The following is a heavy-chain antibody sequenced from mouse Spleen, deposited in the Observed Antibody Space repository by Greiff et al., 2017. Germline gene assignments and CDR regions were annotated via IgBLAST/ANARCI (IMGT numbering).Heavy chain of an antibody. CDR1: GYTFTSYW. CDR3: TRWLLPLYYFDY. CDR2: IYPGNSDT. Sequence: VQLQQSGTVLARPGASVKMSCKTSGYTFTSYWMHWVKQRPGQGLEWIGAIYPGNSDTSYNQKFKGKAKLTAVTSASTAYMELSSLTNEDSAVYYCTRWLLPLYYFDYWGQGTTLTVSS. J-gene: IGHJ2*01. V-gene: IGHV1-5*01. D-gene: IGHD2-3*01.